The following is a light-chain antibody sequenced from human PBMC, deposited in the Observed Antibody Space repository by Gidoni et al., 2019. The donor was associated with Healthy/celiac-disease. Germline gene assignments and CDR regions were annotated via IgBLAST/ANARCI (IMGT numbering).Light chain of an antibody. Sequence: EIVLTQSPGTLSLSPGERATLSCRASQSVSSSYLAWYQQNPGQAPRLLIYGASSRATGIPDRFSGSGSGTDCNLTISRLEPEDFAVYYCQQYGSSPETFGQGTKVEIK. J-gene: IGKJ1*01. CDR3: QQYGSSPET. V-gene: IGKV3-20*01. CDR2: GAS. CDR1: QSVSSSY.